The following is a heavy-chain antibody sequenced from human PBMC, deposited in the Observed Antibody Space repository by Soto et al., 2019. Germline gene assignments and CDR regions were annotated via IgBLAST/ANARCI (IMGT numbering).Heavy chain of an antibody. J-gene: IGHJ4*02. CDR1: GGSISSYY. D-gene: IGHD3-10*01. CDR3: AGTYYYGSGSYYTLGY. V-gene: IGHV4-59*01. Sequence: TSETLSLTCTVSGGSISSYYWSWIRQPPGKGLEWIGYIYYSGSTNYNPSLKSRVTISVDTSKNQFSLKLSSVTAADTAVYYCAGTYYYGSGSYYTLGYWGQGTLVTVSS. CDR2: IYYSGST.